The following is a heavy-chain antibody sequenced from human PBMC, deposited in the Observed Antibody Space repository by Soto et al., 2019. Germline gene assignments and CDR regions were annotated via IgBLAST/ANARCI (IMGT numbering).Heavy chain of an antibody. V-gene: IGHV6-1*01. CDR3: ARGEQYSGRIFVS. D-gene: IGHD1-26*01. J-gene: IGHJ5*01. CDR1: GSSVSSNSAG. Sequence: SQTLSLTCAITGSSVSSNSAGWSWVRQSPSRGLEWLGRTYYRSKWYYEYAVSVRGRITINPDTSKNQYSLQLNSVTPEDTAVYFCARGEQYSGRIFVSWRQGTLVTVSS. CDR2: TYYRSKWYY.